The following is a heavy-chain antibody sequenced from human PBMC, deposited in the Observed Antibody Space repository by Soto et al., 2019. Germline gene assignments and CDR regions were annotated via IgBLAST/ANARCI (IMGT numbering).Heavy chain of an antibody. CDR3: ARSQGSSTSLEIYYYYYYGMDV. D-gene: IGHD2-2*01. Sequence: QVQLVQSGAEVKKPGSSVKVSCKASGGTFSSYAISWVRQAPGRGLEWMGGIITISDTTNYAQKFQGRVTITADESTSTASMELSSLRSEDTAVYYCARSQGSSTSLEIYYYYYYGMDVWGQGTTVTVSS. CDR2: IITISDTT. CDR1: GGTFSSYA. V-gene: IGHV1-69*01. J-gene: IGHJ6*02.